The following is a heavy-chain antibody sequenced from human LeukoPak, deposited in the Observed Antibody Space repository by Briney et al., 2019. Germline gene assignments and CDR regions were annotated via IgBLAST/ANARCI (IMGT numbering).Heavy chain of an antibody. CDR2: ISSSSSTI. D-gene: IGHD3-3*01. Sequence: GGSLRLSCAVSGSIFSNYSMNWVRQAPGKGLEWVSYISSSSSTIYYADSVKGRFTISRDNAKNSLYLQMKSLRAEDTAVYYCARLTWSTTDYWGQGTLVTVSS. J-gene: IGHJ4*02. CDR1: GSIFSNYS. CDR3: ARLTWSTTDY. V-gene: IGHV3-48*01.